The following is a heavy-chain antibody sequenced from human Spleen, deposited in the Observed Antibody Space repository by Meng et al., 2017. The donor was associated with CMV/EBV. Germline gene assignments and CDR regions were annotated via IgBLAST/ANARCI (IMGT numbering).Heavy chain of an antibody. CDR1: GFTFTSYY. Sequence: GGSLRLSCAASGFTFTSYYMHWVRQAPGQGLEWMGIINPSGGSTTYAQKFQGRVTMTRDTSTSTVHMELSSLRSDDTAVYYCASDRDAFDIWGQGTMVTVSS. CDR2: INPSGGST. CDR3: ASDRDAFDI. J-gene: IGHJ3*02. V-gene: IGHV1-46*01.